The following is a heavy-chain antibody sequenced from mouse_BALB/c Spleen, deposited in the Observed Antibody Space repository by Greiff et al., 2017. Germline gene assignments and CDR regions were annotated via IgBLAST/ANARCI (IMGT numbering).Heavy chain of an antibody. J-gene: IGHJ4*01. CDR2: IDPANGNT. CDR1: GFNIKDTY. V-gene: IGHV14-3*02. CDR3: AREGWDVYAMDY. Sequence: EVKLQESGAELVKPGASVKLSCTASGFNIKDTYMHWVKQRPEQGLEWIGRIDPANGNTKYDPKFQGKATITADKSSSTAYMQLSSLTSEDSAVYFCAREGWDVYAMDYWGQGTSVTVSS. D-gene: IGHD4-1*01.